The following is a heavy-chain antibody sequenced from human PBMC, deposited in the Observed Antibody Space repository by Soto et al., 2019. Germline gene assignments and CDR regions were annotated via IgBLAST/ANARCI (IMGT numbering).Heavy chain of an antibody. CDR2: SIPIFGTA. Sequence: QVQLVQSGAEVKKPGSSVKVSCKASGGTFSSYAISWVRQAPGQGLEWMGGSIPIFGTANYAQKFQGRVTITADESTSTAYMELSSLRSEDTAVYYCASRIYYDSSGYYWAFDYWGQGTLVTVSS. D-gene: IGHD3-22*01. J-gene: IGHJ4*02. CDR1: GGTFSSYA. V-gene: IGHV1-69*01. CDR3: ASRIYYDSSGYYWAFDY.